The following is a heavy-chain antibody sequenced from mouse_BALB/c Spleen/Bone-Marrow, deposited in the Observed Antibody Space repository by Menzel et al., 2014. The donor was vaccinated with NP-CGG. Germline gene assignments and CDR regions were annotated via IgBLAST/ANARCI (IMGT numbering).Heavy chain of an antibody. CDR3: ARLRTTEAMDY. D-gene: IGHD2-12*01. J-gene: IGHJ4*01. Sequence: EVMLVESGGGLVKPGGSLKLSCAASGFTFSSYAMSWVRQTPEKRLEWVATISSGGSYAYYPDSVKGRFTISRDIAKNTLYLQMSSLRSEDTAMYYCARLRTTEAMDYWGQGTSVTVSS. CDR1: GFTFSSYA. CDR2: ISSGGSYA. V-gene: IGHV5-9-1*01.